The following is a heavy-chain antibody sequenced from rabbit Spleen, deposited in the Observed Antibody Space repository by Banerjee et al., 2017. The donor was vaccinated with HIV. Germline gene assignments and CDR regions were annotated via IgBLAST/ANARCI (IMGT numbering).Heavy chain of an antibody. V-gene: IGHV1S47*01. D-gene: IGHD1-1*01. J-gene: IGHJ6*01. CDR1: GFSFSDRDV. Sequence: QEQLEESGGDLVKPEGSLTLTCKASGFSFSDRDVMCWVRQAPGKGLEWIGYIDLLFGTTYYANWVNGRFTISSHNAQNTLFLQLNSLTAADTATYFCVRGASSSGYYSLWGPGTLVTVS. CDR3: VRGASSSGYYSL. CDR2: IDLLFGTT.